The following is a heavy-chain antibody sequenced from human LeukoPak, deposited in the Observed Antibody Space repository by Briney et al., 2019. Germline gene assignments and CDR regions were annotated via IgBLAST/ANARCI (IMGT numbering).Heavy chain of an antibody. D-gene: IGHD4-23*01. J-gene: IGHJ6*02. CDR3: ARVYGSIYYYHGMDV. Sequence: GGSLRLSCAASGFTFSSYSMNRVRQAPGKGLEWVSSISSTSSYIYYVDSVKGRFTISRDNAKNSLYLQMNSLRAEDTAVYYCARVYGSIYYYHGMDVWGQGTTVTVSS. CDR1: GFTFSSYS. V-gene: IGHV3-21*01. CDR2: ISSTSSYI.